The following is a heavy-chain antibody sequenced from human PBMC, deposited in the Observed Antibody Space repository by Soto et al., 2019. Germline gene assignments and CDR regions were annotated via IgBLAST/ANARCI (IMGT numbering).Heavy chain of an antibody. CDR3: AKDMRYSSGWDAFDI. CDR1: GFTFSSYA. CDR2: ISYDGSNK. D-gene: IGHD6-19*01. J-gene: IGHJ3*02. Sequence: GGSLRLSCAASGFTFSSYAMHWVRQAPGKGLEWVAVISYDGSNKYYADSVKGRFTISRDNSKNTLYLQMNSLRAEDTALYYCAKDMRYSSGWDAFDIWGQGTMVTVSS. V-gene: IGHV3-30-3*01.